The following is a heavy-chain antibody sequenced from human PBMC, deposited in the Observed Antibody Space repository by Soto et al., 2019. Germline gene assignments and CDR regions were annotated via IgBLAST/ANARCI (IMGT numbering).Heavy chain of an antibody. D-gene: IGHD6-19*01. CDR3: ARAGWYRFDS. V-gene: IGHV3-74*01. CDR1: GFTFSNYW. CDR2: INSDGTTI. Sequence: EVQLVESGGGLVQPGGSLRLSCAASGFTFSNYWVHWVRQAPGKGLMWVSRINSDGTTINYADSVEGRFTISRDNAKNTLFLQLNRLRVEDTAVYYCARAGWYRFDSWGQGTLVTVSS. J-gene: IGHJ4*02.